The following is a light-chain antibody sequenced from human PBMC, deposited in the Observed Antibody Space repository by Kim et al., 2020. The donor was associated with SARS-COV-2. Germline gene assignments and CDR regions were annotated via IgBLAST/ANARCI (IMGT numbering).Light chain of an antibody. CDR1: HTSDKF. CDR3: QQSYNTPV. V-gene: IGKV1-39*01. CDR2: GVA. Sequence: SSSVGDSVTLTCRASHTSDKFLNWYQQRPGKAPKLLIYGVANLQSGVPSRFSGSGSGPEFTLTISPLQPEDFAIYYCQQSYNTPVFGPGTKVDIK. J-gene: IGKJ3*01.